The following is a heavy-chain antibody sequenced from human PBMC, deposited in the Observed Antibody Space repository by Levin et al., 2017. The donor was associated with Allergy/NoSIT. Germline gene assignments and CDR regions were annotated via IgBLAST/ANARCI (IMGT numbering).Heavy chain of an antibody. V-gene: IGHV3-23*01. Sequence: PGGSLRLSCAASGFTFSSYAMSWVRQAPGKGLEWVSAISGSGGSTYYADSVKGRFTISRDNSKNTLYLQMNSLRAEDTAVYYCAKGNHVVAAADSYSRGFDPWGQGTLVTVSS. CDR1: GFTFSSYA. CDR2: ISGSGGST. CDR3: AKGNHVVAAADSYSRGFDP. J-gene: IGHJ5*02. D-gene: IGHD6-13*01.